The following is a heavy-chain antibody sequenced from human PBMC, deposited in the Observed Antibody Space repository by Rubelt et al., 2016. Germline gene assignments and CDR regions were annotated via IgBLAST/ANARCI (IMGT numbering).Heavy chain of an antibody. D-gene: IGHD3-3*01. Sequence: GMHWVRQAPGKGLEWVAFIRYDGSNKYYADSVKGRFTISRDNSKNTLYLQMNSLRAEDTAVYYCAKDPSRDFWSGFLDYWGQGTLVTVSS. CDR2: IRYDGSNK. CDR1: G. J-gene: IGHJ4*02. CDR3: AKDPSRDFWSGFLDY. V-gene: IGHV3-30*02.